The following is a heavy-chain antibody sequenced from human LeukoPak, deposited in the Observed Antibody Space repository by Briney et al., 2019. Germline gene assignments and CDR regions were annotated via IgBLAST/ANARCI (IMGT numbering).Heavy chain of an antibody. V-gene: IGHV3-23*01. CDR2: ITGTAYKT. Sequence: GGSLRLSCAASGFIFSNYAMAWVRQAPRKGLEWVSAITGTAYKTYYADSVKGRFTISRDNSKNTLYLQMNTLRAEDTAMYYCAKNLRGNYDTLTAFDPWGPGTLVTVSS. CDR3: AKNLRGNYDTLTAFDP. D-gene: IGHD3-9*01. J-gene: IGHJ5*02. CDR1: GFIFSNYA.